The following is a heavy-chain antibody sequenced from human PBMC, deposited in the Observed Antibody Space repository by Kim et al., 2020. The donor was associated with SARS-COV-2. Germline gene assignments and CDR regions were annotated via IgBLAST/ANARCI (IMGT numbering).Heavy chain of an antibody. D-gene: IGHD2-2*01. CDR3: AREETPYPYCSSTSCYGGGFDP. J-gene: IGHJ5*02. V-gene: IGHV1-18*01. CDR2: ISAYNGNT. Sequence: ASVKVSCKASGYTFTSYGISWVRQAPGQGLEWMGWISAYNGNTNYAQKLQGRVTMTTDTSTSTAYMELRSLRSDDTAVYYCAREETPYPYCSSTSCYGGGFDPWGQGTLVTVSS. CDR1: GYTFTSYG.